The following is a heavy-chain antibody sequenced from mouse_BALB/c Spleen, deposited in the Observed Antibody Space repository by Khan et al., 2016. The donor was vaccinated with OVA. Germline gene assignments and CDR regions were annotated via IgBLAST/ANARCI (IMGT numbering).Heavy chain of an antibody. D-gene: IGHD1-1*01. CDR2: VSTGGGYT. CDR1: GFTFSTYA. J-gene: IGHJ3*01. Sequence: EVELVESGGDLVKPGGSLKLSCAASGFTFSTYAMSWVRQTPDKRLEWVATVSTGGGYTYYPDSVKGRFTIFIDNAKNTLYLQMSSLKSEDTALFYCARLAYYYDTEGFAYWGQGTLVTVSA. V-gene: IGHV5-6*01. CDR3: ARLAYYYDTEGFAY.